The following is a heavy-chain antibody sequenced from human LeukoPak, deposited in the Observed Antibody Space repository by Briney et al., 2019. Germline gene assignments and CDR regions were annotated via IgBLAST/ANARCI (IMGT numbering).Heavy chain of an antibody. CDR1: GFTFSSYS. D-gene: IGHD6-19*01. Sequence: GGSLRLSCAASGFTFSSYSMNWVHQAPGKGLEWVSSISSSSSYIYYADSVKGRFTISRDNAKNSLYLQMNSLRAEDTAVYYCARDLGIAVAAWGQGTLVTVSS. J-gene: IGHJ5*02. CDR2: ISSSSSYI. V-gene: IGHV3-21*01. CDR3: ARDLGIAVAA.